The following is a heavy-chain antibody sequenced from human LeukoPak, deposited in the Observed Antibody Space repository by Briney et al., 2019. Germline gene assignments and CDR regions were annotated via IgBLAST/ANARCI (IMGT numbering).Heavy chain of an antibody. CDR1: GASFNTDDQY. Sequence: SETLSLTCTVSGASFNTDDQYWNWIRQRPGKGLEWIGSIHPSGMLYNNPSLESRVTMSRDTSKNQFFLNLNSVTAADTAVYFCSRGLDSRKLGYWGQGILVTVSS. J-gene: IGHJ4*02. CDR3: SRGLDSRKLGY. D-gene: IGHD3-22*01. V-gene: IGHV4-31*03. CDR2: IHPSGML.